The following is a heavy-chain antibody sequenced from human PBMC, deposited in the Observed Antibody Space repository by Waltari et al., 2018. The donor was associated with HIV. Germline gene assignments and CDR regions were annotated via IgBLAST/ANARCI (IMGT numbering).Heavy chain of an antibody. CDR3: VRDDPGYGPIDF. V-gene: IGHV3-21*04. J-gene: IGHJ4*02. Sequence: DVYLVEAGGGVVTTGGSIRGTCEASGVELRQYSINWVRHSPMRGLEWFASIRRGNNEKNYLDSVRGRFVISRDNSESSVYLQMDSLREEDTATYFCVRDDPGYGPIDFWGQGTLVTV. D-gene: IGHD3-10*01. CDR2: IRRGNNEK. CDR1: GVELRQYS.